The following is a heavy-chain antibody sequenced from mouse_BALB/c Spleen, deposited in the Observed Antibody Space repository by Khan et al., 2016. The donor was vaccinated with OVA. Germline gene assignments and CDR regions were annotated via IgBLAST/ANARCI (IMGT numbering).Heavy chain of an antibody. CDR2: INPGSGGT. CDR1: GYAFSNYL. J-gene: IGHJ2*01. V-gene: IGHV1-54*01. CDR3: ARSGDNYYFDY. Sequence: QVQLQQSGAELVRPGTSVKVSCKASGYAFSNYLIEWVKQRPGQGLEWIGVINPGSGGTNYNENFKDKATVTADKSSSTAYMQLSSLTSDDSAVYFCARSGDNYYFDYWGQGTTLTVSS. D-gene: IGHD1-3*01.